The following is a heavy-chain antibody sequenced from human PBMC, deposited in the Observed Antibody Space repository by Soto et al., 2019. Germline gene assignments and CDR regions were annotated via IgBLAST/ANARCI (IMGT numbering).Heavy chain of an antibody. J-gene: IGHJ4*02. V-gene: IGHV1-69*13. D-gene: IGHD3-10*01. Sequence: ASVKVSCKASGGTFSDSVTSWVRQAPGQGLEWMGGIVPIFGKANLAEKFQDRVTITADESTSTAYMELSSLRSDDSAVYYCARGRDGSNYYFDYWGQGTLVTVSS. CDR3: ARGRDGSNYYFDY. CDR1: GGTFSDSV. CDR2: IVPIFGKA.